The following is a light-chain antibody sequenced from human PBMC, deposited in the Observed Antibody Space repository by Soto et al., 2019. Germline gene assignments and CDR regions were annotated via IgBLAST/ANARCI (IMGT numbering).Light chain of an antibody. J-gene: IGKJ3*01. CDR3: QQYGSSPLT. Sequence: VIRQAPGTLSEARRARATLSCRASQSVSSYLAWYQQKPGQAPRLLIYGASSRATGTPDRFSGSGSGTDFTLTITSLEPEDFAVYYCQQYGSSPLTFGPGTKVDIK. CDR1: QSVSSY. CDR2: GAS. V-gene: IGKV3-20*01.